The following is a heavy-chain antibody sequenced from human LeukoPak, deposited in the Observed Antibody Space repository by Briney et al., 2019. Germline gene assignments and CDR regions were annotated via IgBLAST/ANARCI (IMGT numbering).Heavy chain of an antibody. D-gene: IGHD3-3*01. CDR1: VFTFSIYA. V-gene: IGHV3-23*01. J-gene: IGHJ5*02. Sequence: GGSLRLFCAASVFTFSIYAMRWVRQAPGKGLEWVSAISGRSGSTYYEGCVKGRLQISRDNSKNTLYLQMNSLRAEDTAVYYCAKDLARNYDFWSGSWFDPWGQGTLVTVSS. CDR2: ISGRSGST. CDR3: AKDLARNYDFWSGSWFDP.